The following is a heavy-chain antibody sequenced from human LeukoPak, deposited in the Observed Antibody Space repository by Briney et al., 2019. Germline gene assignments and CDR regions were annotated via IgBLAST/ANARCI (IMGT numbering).Heavy chain of an antibody. J-gene: IGHJ4*02. Sequence: PGGSLRLSCAASGFTFSSYSMNWVRQAPGKGLEWVSYISSSSSTIYYADSVKGRFTISRDNAKNSLYLQMNSLRAEDTAVYYCAGTAAFIVGAIPPPNHFDYWGQGTLVTVSS. CDR1: GFTFSSYS. CDR2: ISSSSSTI. D-gene: IGHD1-26*01. CDR3: AGTAAFIVGAIPPPNHFDY. V-gene: IGHV3-48*01.